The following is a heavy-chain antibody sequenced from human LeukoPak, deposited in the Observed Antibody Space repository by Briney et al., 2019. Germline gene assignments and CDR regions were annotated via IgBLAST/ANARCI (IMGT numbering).Heavy chain of an antibody. CDR2: ISWNGGSI. CDR1: GFTFEDYA. J-gene: IGHJ4*02. V-gene: IGHV3-9*01. CDR3: AKVRNTFGESPLDY. Sequence: GRSLRLSCAASGFTFEDYAMHWVRQAPGKGLEWVSDISWNGGSIGYADSVKGRFTISRDNAKNSLYLQMNSLRAEDTALYYCAKVRNTFGESPLDYWGQGTLVTVSS. D-gene: IGHD3-10*01.